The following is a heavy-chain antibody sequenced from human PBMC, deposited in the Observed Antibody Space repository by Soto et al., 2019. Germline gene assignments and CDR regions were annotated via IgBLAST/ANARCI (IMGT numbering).Heavy chain of an antibody. D-gene: IGHD3-16*01. J-gene: IGHJ4*02. Sequence: KASETLSLTCTVSGGSMGSHYWTWLRQPPGKGLEWIGYISYSGSTYYNPSLKSRVTISADTSRNQFSLKLSSVIAADTAVYYCARADPDASVGYWGQGTLVTVSS. CDR2: ISYSGST. CDR3: ARADPDASVGY. V-gene: IGHV4-59*11. CDR1: GGSMGSHY.